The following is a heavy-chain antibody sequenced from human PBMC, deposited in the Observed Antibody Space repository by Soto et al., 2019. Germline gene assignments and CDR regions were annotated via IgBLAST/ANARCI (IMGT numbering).Heavy chain of an antibody. D-gene: IGHD3-10*01. V-gene: IGHV1-3*01. Sequence: ASVKVSCNASGYIFTNYAIDWVCHAPGQSLEWMGRINAGNGKTKYSKNFQGRATIYRDTYASKAYMDLRSLRSEQTAVYYCAKSFGELFPEAFDIWGLGTTVTVSS. CDR1: GYIFTNYA. CDR2: INAGNGKT. CDR3: AKSFGELFPEAFDI. J-gene: IGHJ3*02.